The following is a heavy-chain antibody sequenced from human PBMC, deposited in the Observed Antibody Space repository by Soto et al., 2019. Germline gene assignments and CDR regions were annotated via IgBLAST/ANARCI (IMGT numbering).Heavy chain of an antibody. V-gene: IGHV4-4*02. J-gene: IGHJ4*02. CDR1: GGSISSSNW. CDR2: IYHSGST. Sequence: PSETLSLTCAVSGGSISSSNWWSWVRQPPGKGLEWIGEIYHSGSTNYNPSLKSRVTISVDKSKNQFSLKLSSVTAADTAVYYCARDSQYSYGSTGFDYWGQGTLVTVSS. CDR3: ARDSQYSYGSTGFDY. D-gene: IGHD5-18*01.